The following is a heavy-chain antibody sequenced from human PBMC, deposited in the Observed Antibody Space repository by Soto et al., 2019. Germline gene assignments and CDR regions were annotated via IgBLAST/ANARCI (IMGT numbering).Heavy chain of an antibody. J-gene: IGHJ5*02. V-gene: IGHV4-39*01. CDR1: GGSISSYY. Sequence: SETLSLTCSVSGGSISSYYWAWIRQPPGEGLEWIGSIYHTGNAYYNPSLKSRVTIFVDTSKNQFSLKLTSVTAADTALYYCARDYFDSSDYTTNWFDPWGQGALVTVSS. D-gene: IGHD3-22*01. CDR2: IYHTGNA. CDR3: ARDYFDSSDYTTNWFDP.